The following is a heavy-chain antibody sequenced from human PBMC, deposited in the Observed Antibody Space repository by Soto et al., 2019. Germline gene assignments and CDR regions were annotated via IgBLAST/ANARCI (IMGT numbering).Heavy chain of an antibody. J-gene: IGHJ4*02. CDR2: IKSKTNGGTI. CDR3: TTGVYGSGSNPI. D-gene: IGHD3-10*01. V-gene: IGHV3-15*07. Sequence: GGSLRLSCAASGFTFSNAWMNWVRQAPGKGLEWVGRIKSKTNGGTIDYAAPVKGRFTVSRDDSKNTLYLQMNSLKTEDTAVYYCTTGVYGSGSNPIWGQGALVTVSS. CDR1: GFTFSNAW.